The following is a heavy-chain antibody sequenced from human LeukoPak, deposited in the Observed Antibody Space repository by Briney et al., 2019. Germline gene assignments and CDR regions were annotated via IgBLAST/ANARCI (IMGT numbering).Heavy chain of an antibody. CDR1: GFTFSNYA. J-gene: IGHJ6*02. CDR2: ISTNGGST. V-gene: IGHV3-64D*09. Sequence: GGPLRLSCSASGFTFSNYAMHWVRQAPGKGLEYISAISTNGGSTYYADSVKGRFTISRDNSKNTLYLQMSSLRAEDTAVYYCVKVNRYCSGGSCYSAYYYGMDVWGQGTTVTVFS. CDR3: VKVNRYCSGGSCYSAYYYGMDV. D-gene: IGHD2-15*01.